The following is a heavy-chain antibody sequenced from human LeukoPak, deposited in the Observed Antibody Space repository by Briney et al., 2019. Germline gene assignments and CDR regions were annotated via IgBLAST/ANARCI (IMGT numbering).Heavy chain of an antibody. CDR1: GGSISNYY. Sequence: SETLSLTCTVSGGSISNYYWGWIRQPPGKGLEWIGSIYYSGSTYYNPSLKGRVTISVDTSKNQFSLKLSSVTAADTAVYYCAIYCSGGSCYFSSPLDVWGQGTTVTVSS. CDR2: IYYSGST. D-gene: IGHD2-15*01. J-gene: IGHJ6*02. CDR3: AIYCSGGSCYFSSPLDV. V-gene: IGHV4-39*01.